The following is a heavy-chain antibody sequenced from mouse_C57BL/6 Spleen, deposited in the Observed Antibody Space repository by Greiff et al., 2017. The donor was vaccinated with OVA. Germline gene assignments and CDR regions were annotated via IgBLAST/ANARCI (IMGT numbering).Heavy chain of an antibody. CDR1: GYSITSGYD. J-gene: IGHJ2*01. V-gene: IGHV3-1*01. D-gene: IGHD2-4*01. Sequence: EVQLQQSGPGMVKPSQSLSLTCTVTGYSITSGYDWHWIRHFPGNKLEWMGYIRYSGSTNYTPSLTRRISITHDPSKNHFFLKVNSVTTEDTATYYCAREDYDSHFDDWGQGTTLTVSS. CDR3: AREDYDSHFDD. CDR2: IRYSGST.